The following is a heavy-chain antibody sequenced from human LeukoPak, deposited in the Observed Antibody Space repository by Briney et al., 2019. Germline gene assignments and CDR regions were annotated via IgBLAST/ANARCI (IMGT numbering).Heavy chain of an antibody. J-gene: IGHJ4*02. V-gene: IGHV4-34*01. CDR3: ARGLGGYSYGQPDY. CDR1: GGSFSGYY. D-gene: IGHD5-18*01. CDR2: INHSGST. Sequence: KPSETLSLTCAVYGGSFSGYYWSWIRQPPGEGLEWIGEINHSGSTNYNPSLKSRVTISVDTSKNQFSLKLSSVTAADTAVYYCARGLGGYSYGQPDYWGQGTLVTVSS.